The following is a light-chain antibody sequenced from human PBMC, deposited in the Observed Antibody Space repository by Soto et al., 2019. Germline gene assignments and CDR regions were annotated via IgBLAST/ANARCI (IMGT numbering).Light chain of an antibody. CDR2: GAS. V-gene: IGKV3-15*01. J-gene: IGKJ4*01. CDR3: QQYNDWPPLT. CDR1: RSVSSS. Sequence: EVVMTQSPATLSVSPGERATLSCRASRSVSSSLAWYRQRPGQAPRLLIYGASTRATGVPAWFSGSGSGTEFTLTISCLQSEDFAIYDWQQYNDWPPLTFGGGTKVEI.